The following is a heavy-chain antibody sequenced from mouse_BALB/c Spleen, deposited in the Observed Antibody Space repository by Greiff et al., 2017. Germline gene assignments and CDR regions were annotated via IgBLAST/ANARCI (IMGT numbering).Heavy chain of an antibody. CDR2: IDPENGDT. V-gene: IGHV14-4*02. D-gene: IGHD1-1*01. J-gene: IGHJ4*01. CDR1: GFNIKDYY. CDR3: NAGHYYGSSYGY. Sequence: VQLQQSGAELVRSGASVKLSCTASGFNIKDYYMHWVKQRPEQGLEWIGWIDPENGDTEYAPKFQGKATMTADTSSNTAYLQLSSLTSEDTAVYYCNAGHYYGSSYGYWGQGTSVTVSS.